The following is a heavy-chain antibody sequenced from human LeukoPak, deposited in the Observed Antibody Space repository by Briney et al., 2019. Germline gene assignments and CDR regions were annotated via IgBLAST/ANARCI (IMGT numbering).Heavy chain of an antibody. CDR1: GFTFSSYW. Sequence: GGSLRLSCAASGFTFSSYWMSWVRQAPGKGLEWVANIKQDGSEKYYVDSVKGRFTISRDNAKNSLYLQMNSLGAEDTAVYYCARVSTAGSGFLDLWGRGTLVLVST. CDR3: ARVSTAGSGFLDL. D-gene: IGHD6-13*01. V-gene: IGHV3-7*01. J-gene: IGHJ2*01. CDR2: IKQDGSEK.